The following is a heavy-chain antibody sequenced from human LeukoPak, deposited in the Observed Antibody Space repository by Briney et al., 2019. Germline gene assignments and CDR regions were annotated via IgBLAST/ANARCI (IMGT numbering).Heavy chain of an antibody. D-gene: IGHD6-19*01. CDR2: ISHSGGST. V-gene: IGHV3-23*01. J-gene: IGHJ4*02. CDR1: GFTFSNYG. Sequence: PGGTLRLSCAASGFTFSNYGVSWVRQAPGKGLEWVSTISHSGGSTYYADSVKGRFTISRDNSKSTLYLQMNSLRAEDTAVYYCAKGSGIAVAGTFDYWGQGTLVTVSS. CDR3: AKGSGIAVAGTFDY.